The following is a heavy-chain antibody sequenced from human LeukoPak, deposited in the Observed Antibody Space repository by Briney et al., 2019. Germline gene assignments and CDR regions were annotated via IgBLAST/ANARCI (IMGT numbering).Heavy chain of an antibody. D-gene: IGHD2-2*01. CDR1: GYTFTSYA. J-gene: IGHJ5*02. CDR3: ARSQLLGRGNWFDP. Sequence: ASVKVSCKASGYTFTSYAMNWVRQAPGQGLEWMGWINPNSGGTNYAQKFQGRVTMTRDTSISTAYMELSRLRSDDTAVYYCARSQLLGRGNWFDPWGQGTLVTVSS. V-gene: IGHV1-2*02. CDR2: INPNSGGT.